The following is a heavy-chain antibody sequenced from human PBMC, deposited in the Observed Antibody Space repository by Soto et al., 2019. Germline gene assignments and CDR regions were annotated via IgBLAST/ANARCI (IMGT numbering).Heavy chain of an antibody. Sequence: QVELMQSGGEVKRPGASVKVSCKSSRYTFTSHGISWVRQAPGQGLEWMGWISTFNGKTDSAQKFQGRVTMTADTRTNTAYMELRSLRSDDTAVYYCAGLLTEGATFREDAFDIWGQGTKVTVSS. D-gene: IGHD1-26*01. CDR3: AGLLTEGATFREDAFDI. CDR2: ISTFNGKT. J-gene: IGHJ3*02. V-gene: IGHV1-18*01. CDR1: RYTFTSHG.